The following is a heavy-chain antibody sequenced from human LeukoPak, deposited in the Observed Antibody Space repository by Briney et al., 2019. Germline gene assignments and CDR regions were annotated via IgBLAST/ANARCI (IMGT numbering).Heavy chain of an antibody. V-gene: IGHV3-43*01. CDR2: ISWDGGSA. J-gene: IGHJ4*02. Sequence: GGSLRLSRAASGFAFDDHTMHWVRQGPGKGLEWVSLISWDGGSAYYADSVKGRFTISRDNNKNSLYLQMNSLKNEDTALYSCTNEAYWGQGTLVTVSS. CDR1: GFAFDDHT. CDR3: TNEAY.